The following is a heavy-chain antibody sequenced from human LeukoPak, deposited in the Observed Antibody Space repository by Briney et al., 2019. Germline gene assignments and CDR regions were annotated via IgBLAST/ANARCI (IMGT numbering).Heavy chain of an antibody. CDR1: GESITELG. V-gene: IGHV1-24*01. Sequence: ASVKVSCKVSGESITELGMHWVRQSPGKGLEWMGGLVPENYQTIYAQDFQGRVTMTEDTSTDTAYMELSSLRSEDTAIHYCALASDYYDSSGYYLEIWGQGTLVTVSA. J-gene: IGHJ3*02. CDR2: LVPENYQT. D-gene: IGHD3-22*01. CDR3: ALASDYYDSSGYYLEI.